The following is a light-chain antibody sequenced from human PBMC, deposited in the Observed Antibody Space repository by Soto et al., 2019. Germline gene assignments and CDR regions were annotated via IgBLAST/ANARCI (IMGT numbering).Light chain of an antibody. CDR3: QQYYSTPPT. V-gene: IGKV4-1*01. J-gene: IGKJ1*01. CDR2: WAS. Sequence: DIVMTQSPDSLAVSLGERATINCKSSQSVLYSYNNQNYLAWYQQKPGQPPKLLIYWASTRESGVPDRFSGSGSGTDFTLTISSLQAEDVAVYYCQQYYSTPPTFGQGTKVEIK. CDR1: QSVLYSYNNQNY.